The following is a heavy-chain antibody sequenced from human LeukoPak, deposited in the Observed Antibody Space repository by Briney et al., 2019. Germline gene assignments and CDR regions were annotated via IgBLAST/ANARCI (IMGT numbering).Heavy chain of an antibody. D-gene: IGHD2-2*03. CDR1: GYTFTSYY. V-gene: IGHV1-46*03. Sequence: GASVKVSCKASGYTFTSYYMHWVRQAPGQGLEWMGIINPSGGSTSYAQKFQGRVTMTRDTSTSTVYMELSSLGSEDTAVYYCARGSTSLLGYCSSTSCPNWFDPWGQGTLVTVPS. J-gene: IGHJ5*02. CDR2: INPSGGST. CDR3: ARGSTSLLGYCSSTSCPNWFDP.